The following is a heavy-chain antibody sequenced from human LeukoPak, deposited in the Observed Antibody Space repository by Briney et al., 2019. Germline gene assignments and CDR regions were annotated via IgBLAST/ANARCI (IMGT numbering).Heavy chain of an antibody. CDR1: GDTFNDYH. CDR2: VTPSSGWR. V-gene: IGHV1-2*02. J-gene: IGHJ4*02. Sequence: GASVKVSCKAVGDTFNDYHVHWVRQAPGLGAQGLEWMGWVTPSSGWRRYSQRFQGRVAMTSDTSSSTVYMELTRLTSDDTGIYFCATIGVRGSSWDFAQWGQGTLVTVSS. CDR3: ATIGVRGSSWDFAQ. D-gene: IGHD1-26*01.